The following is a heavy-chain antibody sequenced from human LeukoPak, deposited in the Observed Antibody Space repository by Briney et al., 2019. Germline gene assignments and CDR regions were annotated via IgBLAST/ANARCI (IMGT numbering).Heavy chain of an antibody. Sequence: GGSLRLSCAASGFTFDDYTMHWVRQAPGKGLEWVSLISWDGGSTYYADSVKGRFTISRDNAKNSLYLQMNSLRAEDTAVYYCARTGTPLDYWGQGTLVTVSS. V-gene: IGHV3-43*01. CDR3: ARTGTPLDY. CDR2: ISWDGGST. J-gene: IGHJ4*02. D-gene: IGHD1-1*01. CDR1: GFTFDDYT.